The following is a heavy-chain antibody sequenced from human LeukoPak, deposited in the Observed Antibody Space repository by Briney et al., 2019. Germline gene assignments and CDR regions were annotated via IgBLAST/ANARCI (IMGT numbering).Heavy chain of an antibody. Sequence: GRSLRLSCAASGFTFSSYGMHWVRQAPGKGLEWVAVIWYDGSNKYYADSVKGRFTISRDNSKNTLYLQMNSLRAEDTAVYYCAKSKGSGYDWDYWGQGTLVTVSS. CDR3: AKSKGSGYDWDY. CDR1: GFTFSSYG. D-gene: IGHD5-12*01. V-gene: IGHV3-33*06. CDR2: IWYDGSNK. J-gene: IGHJ4*02.